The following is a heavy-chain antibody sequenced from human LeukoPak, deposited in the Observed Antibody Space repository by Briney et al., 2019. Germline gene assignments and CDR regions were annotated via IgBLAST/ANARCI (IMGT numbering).Heavy chain of an antibody. CDR2: INPNNGAP. D-gene: IGHD6-13*01. CDR3: ARYSSSWYYFDY. Sequence: ASVKVSCKTSGYTFTGYHIHWVRQAPGLGLEWMGWINPNNGAPSYAQKFRGRVTMTRDTSISTAYMELSRLRSDDTAVYYCARYSSSWYYFDYWGQGTLVTVSS. V-gene: IGHV1-2*02. CDR1: GYTFTGYH. J-gene: IGHJ4*02.